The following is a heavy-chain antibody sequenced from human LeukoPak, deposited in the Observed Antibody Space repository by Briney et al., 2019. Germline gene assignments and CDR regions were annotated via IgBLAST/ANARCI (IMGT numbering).Heavy chain of an antibody. Sequence: ASVKVSRKTSGYTFTDYDVHWVRQAPGQGLEWMGWINPNSATTNYAQRLQGRVTFTRDTSLSVAYMELSSLTSGDAAVYFCARGDFGETNTAFDVWGQGTLVAVSS. CDR3: ARGDFGETNTAFDV. J-gene: IGHJ3*01. CDR1: GYTFTDYD. D-gene: IGHD4-17*01. CDR2: INPNSATT. V-gene: IGHV1-8*03.